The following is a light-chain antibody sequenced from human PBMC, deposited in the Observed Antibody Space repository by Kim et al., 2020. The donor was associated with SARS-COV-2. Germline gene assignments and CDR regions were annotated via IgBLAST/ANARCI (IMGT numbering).Light chain of an antibody. CDR2: AAS. CDR3: QHYGSSPPFIT. Sequence: GERATHSCRASQIVSSSYLAWYQQKVGQAPRLLIYAASSRATGIPDRFSGSGSGTDFTLTISRLEPEDFAVYYCQHYGSSPPFITFGQGTRLEIK. CDR1: QIVSSSY. J-gene: IGKJ5*01. V-gene: IGKV3-20*01.